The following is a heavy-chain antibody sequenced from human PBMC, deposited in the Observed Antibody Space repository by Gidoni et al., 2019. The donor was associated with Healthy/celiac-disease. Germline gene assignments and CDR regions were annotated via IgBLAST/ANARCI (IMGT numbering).Heavy chain of an antibody. Sequence: EVQLVESGGGLVQPGGSLRLPCAASGLPFSSHSMNWVRQAPGKGLEWVSYISSSSSTIYYADSVKGRFTISRDNAKNSLYLQMNSLRDEDTAVYYCARDGWDTAMVTWSIDYWGQGTLVTVSS. D-gene: IGHD5-18*01. J-gene: IGHJ4*02. CDR2: ISSSSSTI. V-gene: IGHV3-48*02. CDR1: GLPFSSHS. CDR3: ARDGWDTAMVTWSIDY.